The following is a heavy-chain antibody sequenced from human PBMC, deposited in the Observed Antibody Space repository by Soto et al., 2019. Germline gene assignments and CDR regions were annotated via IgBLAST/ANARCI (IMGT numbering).Heavy chain of an antibody. CDR1: GGSINSGGYC. Sequence: QVQLQESGPGLVKPSQTLSLTCTVTGGSINSGGYCWSWIRQHPGKGLDWIGCISYGGSTSYNPSLKRRVTISVDTSKNQFALKLTSVTAADTAVYYCSRGIRVWGQGALITVSS. CDR2: ISYGGST. J-gene: IGHJ4*02. CDR3: SRGIRV. D-gene: IGHD5-18*01. V-gene: IGHV4-31*03.